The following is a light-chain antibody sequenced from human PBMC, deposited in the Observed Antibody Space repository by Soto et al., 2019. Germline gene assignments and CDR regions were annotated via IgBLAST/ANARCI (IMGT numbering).Light chain of an antibody. J-gene: IGKJ5*01. CDR3: QQYGSSPIT. Sequence: IVLTQSPDTLSVSPGETATLSCRASQSVAGNLAWYQQKPGQPPRLLIYGVSTRATGVPARFSGSGSETDFSLTISRLEPEDFAVYYCQQYGSSPITFGQGTRLEIK. V-gene: IGKV3-20*01. CDR1: QSVAGN. CDR2: GVS.